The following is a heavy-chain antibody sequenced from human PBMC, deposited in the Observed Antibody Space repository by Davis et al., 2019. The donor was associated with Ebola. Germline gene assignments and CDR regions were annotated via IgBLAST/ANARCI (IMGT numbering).Heavy chain of an antibody. V-gene: IGHV3-48*03. CDR2: ISSSGSTI. CDR1: GFTFSSYE. D-gene: IGHD3-10*01. Sequence: GESLKISCAASGFTFSSYEMNWVRQAPGKGLEWVSYISSSGSTIYYADSVKGRFTISRDNAKNSLYLQMNSLRAEDTAVYYCARGGGRGIYYYGMDVWGQGTTVTVSS. CDR3: ARGGGRGIYYYGMDV. J-gene: IGHJ6*02.